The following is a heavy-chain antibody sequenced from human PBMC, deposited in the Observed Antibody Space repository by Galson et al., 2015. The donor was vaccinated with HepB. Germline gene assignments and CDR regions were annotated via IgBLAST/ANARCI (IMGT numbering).Heavy chain of an antibody. D-gene: IGHD6-13*01. CDR1: GFTFSSYG. V-gene: IGHV3-33*06. CDR3: AKDANLAAAGYFDY. Sequence: SLRLSCAASGFTFSSYGMHWVRQAPGKGLEWVAVIWYDGSNKYYADSVKGRFTISRDNSKNTLYLQMNSLRAEDTAVYYCAKDANLAAAGYFDYWGQGTLVTVSS. CDR2: IWYDGSNK. J-gene: IGHJ4*02.